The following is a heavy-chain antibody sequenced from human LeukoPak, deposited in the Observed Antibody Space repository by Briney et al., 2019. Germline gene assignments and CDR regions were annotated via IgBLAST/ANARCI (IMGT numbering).Heavy chain of an antibody. CDR3: ARSRTHRLYSGSGSCPGAFDY. Sequence: GASVKVSCKASGYTFTSYYMHWVRQAPGQGLGWMGIINPSGGSTSYVQKFQGRVTMTRDMSTSTVYMELRSLRSDDTAVYYCARSRTHRLYSGSGSCPGAFDYWGQGTLVTVSS. D-gene: IGHD3-10*01. J-gene: IGHJ4*02. V-gene: IGHV1-46*01. CDR2: INPSGGST. CDR1: GYTFTSYY.